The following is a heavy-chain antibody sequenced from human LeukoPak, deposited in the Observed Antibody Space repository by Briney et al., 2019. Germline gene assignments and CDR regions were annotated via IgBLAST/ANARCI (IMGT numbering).Heavy chain of an antibody. J-gene: IGHJ4*02. V-gene: IGHV1-3*01. D-gene: IGHD4-17*01. CDR3: ARDRSYGDYALDY. CDR2: INAGNGNT. Sequence: ASVKVSCKASGYTFTSYAMHWVRQAPGQRLEWMGWINAGNGNTQYSQKFQGRVTITRDTSASTAYMEVSSLRSEDTAVYFCARDRSYGDYALDYWGQGTLVTVSS. CDR1: GYTFTSYA.